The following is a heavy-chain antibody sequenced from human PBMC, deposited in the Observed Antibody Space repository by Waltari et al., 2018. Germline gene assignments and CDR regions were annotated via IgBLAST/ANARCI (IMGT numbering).Heavy chain of an antibody. CDR1: GGSIISNRHY. J-gene: IGHJ3*01. Sequence: QLHLQEAGPGLVKPSETLSLTCSVSGGSIISNRHYWAWSRQPPGKGLEWTATISYTGTTYYNPSLKSRVTISVDTSKNQFSLKLSSVTAADTAVYYCATYVGASIGTAAFDVWGQGTMVTVSS. V-gene: IGHV4-39*01. CDR2: ISYTGTT. CDR3: ATYVGASIGTAAFDV. D-gene: IGHD3-16*01.